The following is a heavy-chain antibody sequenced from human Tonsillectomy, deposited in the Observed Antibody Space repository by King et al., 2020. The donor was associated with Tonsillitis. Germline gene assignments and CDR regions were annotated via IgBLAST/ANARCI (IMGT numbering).Heavy chain of an antibody. V-gene: IGHV3-30*18. J-gene: IGHJ4*02. Sequence: VQLVESGGGVVQPGRSPRLSCAASGFTFSSYGMHWVRQAPGKGLEWVAVISHDGSNKYYADSVKGRFTISRDNSKNTLYLQMNSLRAEDTAVYYCAKDETTVVTSYYFDYWGQGTLVTVSS. CDR3: AKDETTVVTSYYFDY. CDR2: ISHDGSNK. D-gene: IGHD4-23*01. CDR1: GFTFSSYG.